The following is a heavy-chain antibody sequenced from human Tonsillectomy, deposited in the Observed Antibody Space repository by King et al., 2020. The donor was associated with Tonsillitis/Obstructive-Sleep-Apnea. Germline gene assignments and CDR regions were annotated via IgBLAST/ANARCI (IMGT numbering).Heavy chain of an antibody. V-gene: IGHV1-2*02. CDR1: GYTFTGYY. J-gene: IGHJ4*02. D-gene: IGHD5-18*01. CDR2: MNPNTGDT. Sequence: VQLVQSGAEVKRPGASVRVSCKTSGYTFTGYYIHWVRQAPGQGLEWMGLMNPNTGDTIYAQKFQGRVTMTRDTSITTAYMDLSRLRSDDTAVYYCARWGIQLYIFYWGQGTLVTVSS. CDR3: ARWGIQLYIFY.